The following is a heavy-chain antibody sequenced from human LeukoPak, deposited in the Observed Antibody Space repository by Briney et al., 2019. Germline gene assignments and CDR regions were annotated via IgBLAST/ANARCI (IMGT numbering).Heavy chain of an antibody. Sequence: GGSLRLSCAASGFTFSSYSMNWVRQAPGKGLEWVSGIGSNGVDTYYADSAKGRFTISRDNSKNTVYLQMYSLRAEDTALYYCVRAYTTSGTYSEPWGQGTLVTVSS. D-gene: IGHD1-1*01. CDR3: VRAYTTSGTYSEP. J-gene: IGHJ4*02. V-gene: IGHV3-23*01. CDR1: GFTFSSYS. CDR2: IGSNGVDT.